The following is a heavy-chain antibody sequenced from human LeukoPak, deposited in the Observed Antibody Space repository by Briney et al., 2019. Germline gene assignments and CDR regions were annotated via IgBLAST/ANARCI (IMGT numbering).Heavy chain of an antibody. V-gene: IGHV3-15*07. CDR1: GFTFSSYA. CDR3: TPLRRGIAVAGPGY. Sequence: GGSLRLSCAASGFTFSSYAMHWVRQAPGKGLEWVGRIKSKTDAGTTDYAAPVKGRFIISRDDSKNTLYLYMNSLKTEGTAVYSCTPLRRGIAVAGPGYWGQGTLVTVSS. D-gene: IGHD6-19*01. J-gene: IGHJ4*02. CDR2: IKSKTDAGTT.